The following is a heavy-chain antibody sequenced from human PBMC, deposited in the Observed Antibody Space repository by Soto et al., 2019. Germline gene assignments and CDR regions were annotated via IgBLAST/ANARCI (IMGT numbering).Heavy chain of an antibody. CDR2: ISYDGSNK. J-gene: IGHJ4*02. CDR3: AKEEVQTLDY. V-gene: IGHV3-30*18. CDR1: GFTFSSYG. Sequence: QVQLVESGGGVVQPGRSLRLSCAASGFTFSSYGMHWVRQAPGKGLEWVAVISYDGSNKYYADSVKGRFIISRDNSKNTLYLQMNSLRAEDTAVYYCAKEEVQTLDYWGQGTLVTVSS.